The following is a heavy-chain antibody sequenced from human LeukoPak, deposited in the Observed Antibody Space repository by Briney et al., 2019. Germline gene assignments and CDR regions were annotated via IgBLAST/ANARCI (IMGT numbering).Heavy chain of an antibody. Sequence: GASVKVSCKASGYTFTSYDINWVRQATGQGLEWMGWMNPNSGNTGYAQKFQGRVTITRNTSISTAYMELSSLRSEDTAVYYCARSGGYSSGWPHFQDWGQGTLVTVSS. J-gene: IGHJ1*01. CDR1: GYTFTSYD. CDR3: ARSGGYSSGWPHFQD. CDR2: MNPNSGNT. D-gene: IGHD6-19*01. V-gene: IGHV1-8*03.